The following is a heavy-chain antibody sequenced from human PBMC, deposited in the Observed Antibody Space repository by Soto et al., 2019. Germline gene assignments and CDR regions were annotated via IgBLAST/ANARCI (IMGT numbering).Heavy chain of an antibody. D-gene: IGHD5-12*01. J-gene: IGHJ4*02. CDR3: ARDLGSGYDPGDY. V-gene: IGHV1-69*06. CDR1: GGTLSDYA. CDR2: IIPIFGSA. Sequence: SVKVSCKASGGTLSDYAFSWVRQAPGQGLEWMGGIIPIFGSANYAQRFHGRVTITADKSTSTVYMELYSLKSEDTAVYYCARDLGSGYDPGDYWGQGTLVTVSS.